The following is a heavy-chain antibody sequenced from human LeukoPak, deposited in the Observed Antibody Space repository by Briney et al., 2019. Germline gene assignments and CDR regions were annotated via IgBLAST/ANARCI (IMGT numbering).Heavy chain of an antibody. J-gene: IGHJ4*02. V-gene: IGHV3-30-3*02. Sequence: GGSLRLSCAASGFTFSSYAMHWVRQAPGKGLEWVAVISYDGSNKYYADSVRGRFTFSRDNSQNTLYLQMTSLTVDDTAVYYCAKSPIVPASWVRPGFDYWGQGTLVIVSS. CDR2: ISYDGSNK. CDR3: AKSPIVPASWVRPGFDY. CDR1: GFTFSSYA. D-gene: IGHD2-2*01.